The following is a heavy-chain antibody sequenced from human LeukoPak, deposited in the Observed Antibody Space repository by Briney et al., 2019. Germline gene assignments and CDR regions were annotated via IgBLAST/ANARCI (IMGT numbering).Heavy chain of an antibody. V-gene: IGHV1-2*04. Sequence: WASVKVSCKASGYTFTGYYMHWMRQAPGQGLEWMGWINPNRGGTNYAQKFQGWVTMTRDTSISTAYMELSRLRSDDTAVYYCAIPLGRYYYGSGSFSDAFDIWGRGTMVTVSS. CDR1: GYTFTGYY. CDR3: AIPLGRYYYGSGSFSDAFDI. D-gene: IGHD3-10*01. CDR2: INPNRGGT. J-gene: IGHJ3*02.